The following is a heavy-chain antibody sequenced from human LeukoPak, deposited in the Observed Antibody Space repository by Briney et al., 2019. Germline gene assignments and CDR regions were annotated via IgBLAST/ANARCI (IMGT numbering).Heavy chain of an antibody. Sequence: SETLSLTCAVYGGSFSGYYWSWIRQPPGKGLEWIGEINYSGSTNYNPSLKSRVTISVDTSKNQFSLKLSSVTAADTAVYYCARAGARYCRSTSSRPYYYYMDLWGKGTTVTVSS. CDR3: ARAGARYCRSTSSRPYYYYMDL. D-gene: IGHD2-2*01. J-gene: IGHJ6*03. CDR1: GGSFSGYY. CDR2: INYSGST. V-gene: IGHV4-34*01.